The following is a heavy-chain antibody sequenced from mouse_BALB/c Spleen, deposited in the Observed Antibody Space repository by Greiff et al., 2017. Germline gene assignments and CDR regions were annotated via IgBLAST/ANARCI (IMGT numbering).Heavy chain of an antibody. V-gene: IGHV3-2*02. CDR3: ARIYGGVFAY. Sequence: EVQLVESGPGLVKPSQSLSLTCTVTGYSITSDYAWNWIRQFPGNKLEWMGYISYSGSTSYNPSLKSRISITRDTSKNQFFLQLNSVTTEDTATYYCARIYGGVFAYWGQGTLVTVSA. CDR2: ISYSGST. CDR1: GYSITSDYA. J-gene: IGHJ3*01. D-gene: IGHD1-1*01.